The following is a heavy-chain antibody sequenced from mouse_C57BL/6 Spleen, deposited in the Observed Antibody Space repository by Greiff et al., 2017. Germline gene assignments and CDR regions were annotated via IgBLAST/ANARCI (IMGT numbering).Heavy chain of an antibody. V-gene: IGHV14-4*01. D-gene: IGHD1-1*01. J-gene: IGHJ2*01. CDR1: GFNIKDDY. CDR3: TIPYSSYVTVY. CDR2: IDPENGDT. Sequence: EVQVVESGAELVRPGASVKLSCTASGFNIKDDYMHWVKQRPEQGLEWIGWIDPENGDTEYASKFQGKATITADTSSNTAYLQLSSLTSEDTAVYYCTIPYSSYVTVYWGQGTTLTVSS.